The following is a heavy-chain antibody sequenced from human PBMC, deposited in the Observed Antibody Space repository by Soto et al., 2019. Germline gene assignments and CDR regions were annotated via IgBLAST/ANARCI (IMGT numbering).Heavy chain of an antibody. J-gene: IGHJ4*02. V-gene: IGHV3-23*01. D-gene: IGHD4-4*01. Sequence: GGSLRLSCVASGFTFNNYAMSWVRQAPGKGLEWVSAISGTSLSTYYADSVKGRFTISRDNSKNRLFLQMNSLTVEDTAVYYCAKSPRFRAATVTFDYWGQGTLVTVSS. CDR2: ISGTSLST. CDR3: AKSPRFRAATVTFDY. CDR1: GFTFNNYA.